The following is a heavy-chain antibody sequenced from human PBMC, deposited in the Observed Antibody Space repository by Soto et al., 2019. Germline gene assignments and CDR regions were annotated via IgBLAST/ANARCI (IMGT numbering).Heavy chain of an antibody. V-gene: IGHV3-23*01. CDR2: ISGSGGST. Sequence: PGGSLRLSCAASGFTFSSYAMSGVRQAPGKGLEWVSAISGSGGSTYYADSVNGRFTISRDNSKNTLYLQMNSLRAEDTAVYYCAKSPAAAPDYYYYGMDVWGQGTTVTVSS. D-gene: IGHD6-13*01. CDR1: GFTFSSYA. CDR3: AKSPAAAPDYYYYGMDV. J-gene: IGHJ6*02.